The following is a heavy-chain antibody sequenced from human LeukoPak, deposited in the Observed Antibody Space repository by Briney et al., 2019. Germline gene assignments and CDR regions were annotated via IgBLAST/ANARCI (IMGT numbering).Heavy chain of an antibody. V-gene: IGHV4-61*02. CDR2: IYTSGST. CDR3: ARYQTNYYDSSGHAFDI. CDR1: GGSISSGSYY. J-gene: IGHJ3*02. D-gene: IGHD3-22*01. Sequence: SQTLSLTCTVSGGSISSGSYYWSWIRQPAGKGLEWIGRIYTSGSTNYNPSLKSRVTISVDTSKNQFSLKLSSVTAADTAVYYCARYQTNYYDSSGHAFDIWGQGTMVTVSS.